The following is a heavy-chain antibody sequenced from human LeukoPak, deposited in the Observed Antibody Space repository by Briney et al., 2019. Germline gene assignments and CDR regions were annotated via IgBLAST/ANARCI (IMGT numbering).Heavy chain of an antibody. Sequence: SETLSLTCTVSGGSISSSSLYWGWIRQPPGKGLEWIGRVYYSGSTYYNSSLKSRVTLSVYTSKNQFSLKVNLVTAADTAVYYCEGNMSSEAATVTRNLNWFDPWGQGTLVTVSS. CDR2: VYYSGST. CDR3: EGNMSSEAATVTRNLNWFDP. V-gene: IGHV4-39*01. J-gene: IGHJ5*02. CDR1: GGSISSSSLY. D-gene: IGHD6-13*01.